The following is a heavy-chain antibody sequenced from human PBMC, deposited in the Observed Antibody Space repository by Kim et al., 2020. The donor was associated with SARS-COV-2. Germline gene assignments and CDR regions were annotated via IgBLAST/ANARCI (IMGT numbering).Heavy chain of an antibody. CDR3: ARGLLGYSSSRPHDAFDI. CDR2: ISSSSSYI. CDR1: GFTFSSYS. Sequence: GGSLRLSCAASGFTFSSYSMNWVRQAPGKGLEWVSSISSSSSYIYYADSVKGRFTISRDNAKNSLYLQMNSLRAEDTAVYYCARGLLGYSSSRPHDAFDIWGQGTMVTVSS. J-gene: IGHJ3*02. D-gene: IGHD6-13*01. V-gene: IGHV3-21*01.